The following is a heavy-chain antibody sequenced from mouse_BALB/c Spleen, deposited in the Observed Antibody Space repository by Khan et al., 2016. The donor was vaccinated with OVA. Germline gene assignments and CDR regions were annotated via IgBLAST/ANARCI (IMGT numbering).Heavy chain of an antibody. CDR2: IWGDGST. CDR3: ARDRNYYGRGLAY. CDR1: GFSLTGYG. V-gene: IGHV2-6-7*01. J-gene: IGHJ3*01. D-gene: IGHD1-1*01. Sequence: VQLQESGPGLVAPSQSLSITCTVSGFSLTGYGVNWVRQPPGKGLEWLGMIWGDGSTDYNSALKSRLSISKDNSKSQVFLKMNSLQTDDTARYYCARDRNYYGRGLAYWGQGTLVTVSA.